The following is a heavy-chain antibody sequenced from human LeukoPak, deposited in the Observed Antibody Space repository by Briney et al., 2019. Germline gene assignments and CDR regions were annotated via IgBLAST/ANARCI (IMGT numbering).Heavy chain of an antibody. J-gene: IGHJ4*02. Sequence: GGSLRLSCAASGFTFNTYAMSWVRQAPWERLQWVSGISDSGGNTYYADSVRGRFTTSRDNSKNTLYLQMNSLRAEDTAVYYCARHRSSWLIDYWGQGTLVTVSS. CDR2: ISDSGGNT. V-gene: IGHV3-23*01. D-gene: IGHD6-6*01. CDR3: ARHRSSWLIDY. CDR1: GFTFNTYA.